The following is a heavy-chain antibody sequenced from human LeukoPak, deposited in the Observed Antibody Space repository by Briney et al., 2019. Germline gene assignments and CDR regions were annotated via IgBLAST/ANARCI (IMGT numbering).Heavy chain of an antibody. V-gene: IGHV1-2*02. CDR1: GYTFTGYY. D-gene: IGHD2-15*01. J-gene: IGHJ4*02. CDR2: INSNSGGT. CDR3: ARRGSHCSGSSCYGTFDY. Sequence: GASVKVSCKASGYTFTGYYMHEVRQAPGQGLDWMGWINSNSGGTNYAQKFQGRVTMTRDTSISTAYMELSSLRSDDTAVYYCARRGSHCSGSSCYGTFDYWGQGTLVTVSS.